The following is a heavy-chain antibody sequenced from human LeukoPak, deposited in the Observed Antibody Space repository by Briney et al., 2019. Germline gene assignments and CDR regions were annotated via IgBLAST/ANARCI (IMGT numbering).Heavy chain of an antibody. CDR2: INPNSGGT. Sequence: ASVKVSCKASGYTFTCYYIHWVRQAPGQGLEWMGWINPNSGGTNYAQNFQGRVTMTRDTSISTVYMELSRLQSDDTAVFYCARDRLRLGYERTNWFDHWGQGTLVTVSS. D-gene: IGHD2-15*01. CDR1: GYTFTCYY. J-gene: IGHJ5*02. V-gene: IGHV1-2*02. CDR3: ARDRLRLGYERTNWFDH.